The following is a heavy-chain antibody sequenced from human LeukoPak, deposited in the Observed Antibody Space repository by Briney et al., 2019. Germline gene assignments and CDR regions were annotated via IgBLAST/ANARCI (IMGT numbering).Heavy chain of an antibody. Sequence: GGSLRLSCAASGFTFSSYAMSWVRQAPGKGLEWVSAISGSGGSTYYADSVKGRFTISRDNSKNTLYLQKNSLRAEDAAVYYCAKELRYFDWCFDYWGQGTLVTVSS. J-gene: IGHJ4*02. D-gene: IGHD3-9*01. CDR3: AKELRYFDWCFDY. CDR2: ISGSGGST. V-gene: IGHV3-23*01. CDR1: GFTFSSYA.